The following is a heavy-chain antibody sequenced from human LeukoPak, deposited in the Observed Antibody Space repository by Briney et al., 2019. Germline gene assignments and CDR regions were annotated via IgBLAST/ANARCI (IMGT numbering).Heavy chain of an antibody. CDR3: ARGSGDGDNNPPLYYYYYMDV. Sequence: ASVKVSCKASGYTFTSYGISWVRQAPGQGLEWMGWISAYNGNTNYAQKLQGRVTMTTDTSTSTAYMELRSLRSDDTAVYYCARGSGDGDNNPPLYYYYYMDVWGKGTMVTVSS. V-gene: IGHV1-18*01. J-gene: IGHJ6*03. D-gene: IGHD5-24*01. CDR1: GYTFTSYG. CDR2: ISAYNGNT.